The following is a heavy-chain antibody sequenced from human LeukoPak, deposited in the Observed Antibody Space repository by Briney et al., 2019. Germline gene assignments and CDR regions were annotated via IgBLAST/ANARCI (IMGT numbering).Heavy chain of an antibody. V-gene: IGHV5-51*01. D-gene: IGHD2-8*01. CDR2: IYPTDSDT. Sequence: GESLKISCKGSGYRFTNYWIGWVRQMPGKGLEWMGIIYPTDSDTRYSPSFQGQVTMSADKSITTAYLQWSSLKASDTAMYYCASLARRVYVEYYFDYWGQGTLVTVSS. CDR3: ASLARRVYVEYYFDY. J-gene: IGHJ4*02. CDR1: GYRFTNYW.